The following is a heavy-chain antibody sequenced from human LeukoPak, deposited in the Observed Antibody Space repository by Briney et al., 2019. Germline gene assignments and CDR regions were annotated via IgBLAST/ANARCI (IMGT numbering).Heavy chain of an antibody. Sequence: GGSLRLSCAVSGFIASSDYMSWVRQAPGKGLELLAYISHDGSYQYHVDSVKGRFTVSRDNSKNTLYLQMNSLSAEDSAVYYCLPELGAKNYFDFWGQGTLVTVSS. CDR3: LPELGAKNYFDF. CDR2: ISHDGSYQ. D-gene: IGHD1-14*01. CDR1: GFIASSDY. V-gene: IGHV3-30*03. J-gene: IGHJ4*02.